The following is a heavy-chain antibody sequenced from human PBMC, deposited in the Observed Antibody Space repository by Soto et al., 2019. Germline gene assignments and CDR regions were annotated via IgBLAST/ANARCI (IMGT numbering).Heavy chain of an antibody. CDR2: IYYSGST. J-gene: IGHJ5*02. V-gene: IGHV4-30-4*01. D-gene: IGHD2-2*01. CDR3: AIGLSAAIESGFWFDP. Sequence: NPSETLSLTCTVSGGSISSGDYYWSWVRQPPGKGLEWIGYIYYSGSTYYNPSLKSRVTISVDTSKNQFSLKLSSVTAADTAVYYCAIGLSAAIESGFWFDPWGQGTLVTVSS. CDR1: GGSISSGDYY.